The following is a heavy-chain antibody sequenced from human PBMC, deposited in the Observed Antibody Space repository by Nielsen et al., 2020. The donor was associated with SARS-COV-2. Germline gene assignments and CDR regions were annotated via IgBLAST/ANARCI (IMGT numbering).Heavy chain of an antibody. J-gene: IGHJ5*02. CDR2: ISYDGSNK. Sequence: GESLKISCAASGFTFSSYAMHWVRQAPGKGLEWVAVISYDGSNKYYADSVKGRFTISRDNAKNTLYLQMNSLRAEDTAVYYCAFAVPAADMLTQNWFDPWGQGTLVTVSS. D-gene: IGHD2-2*01. CDR1: GFTFSSYA. CDR3: AFAVPAADMLTQNWFDP. V-gene: IGHV3-30-3*01.